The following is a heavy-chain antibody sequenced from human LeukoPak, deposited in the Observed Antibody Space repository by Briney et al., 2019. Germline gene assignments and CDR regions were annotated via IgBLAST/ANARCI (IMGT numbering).Heavy chain of an antibody. Sequence: SETLSLTCTVSGGSISSYYWSWIRQPPGKGLERIGYIYYSGSTNYNPSLKSRVTISVDTSKNQFSLKLSSVTAADTAVYYCARILVVASKGMGVWGQGTTVTVSS. J-gene: IGHJ6*02. CDR2: IYYSGST. CDR3: ARILVVASKGMGV. D-gene: IGHD2-2*01. CDR1: GGSISSYY. V-gene: IGHV4-59*01.